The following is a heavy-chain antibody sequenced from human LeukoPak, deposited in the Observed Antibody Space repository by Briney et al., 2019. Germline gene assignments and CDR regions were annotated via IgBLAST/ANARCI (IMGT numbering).Heavy chain of an antibody. CDR1: GFTVSSNY. Sequence: GGSLRLSCAASGFTVSSNYMSWVRQAPGKGLEWVSVIYSGGSTYYADSVKGRFTISRDNSKNTLYLQMNSLRAEDTAVYYCARDGFGSSDAFDIWAKGQWSPSLQ. V-gene: IGHV3-66*02. CDR2: IYSGGST. J-gene: IGHJ3*02. D-gene: IGHD3-10*01. CDR3: ARDGFGSSDAFDI.